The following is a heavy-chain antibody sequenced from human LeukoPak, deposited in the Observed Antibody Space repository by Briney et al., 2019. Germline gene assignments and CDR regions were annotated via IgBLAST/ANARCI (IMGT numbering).Heavy chain of an antibody. CDR2: IYPGDSDT. CDR1: GYSFTSYW. Sequence: GESLKISCKGSGYSFTSYWIGWVRQMPGKGLEWMGIIYPGDSDTRYSPSFQGQVTISADKSISTAYLQWSSLKASDTAMYYCARLRLSGNYYYYAMDVWGQGTTVTVSS. V-gene: IGHV5-51*01. J-gene: IGHJ6*02. CDR3: ARLRLSGNYYYYAMDV. D-gene: IGHD1-26*01.